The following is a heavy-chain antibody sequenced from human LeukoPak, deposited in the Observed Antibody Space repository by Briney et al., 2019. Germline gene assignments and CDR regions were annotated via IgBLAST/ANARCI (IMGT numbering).Heavy chain of an antibody. CDR1: GGSISSYY. CDR2: IYYSGST. CDR3: ARGGYSGYDFDY. J-gene: IGHJ4*02. D-gene: IGHD5-12*01. V-gene: IGHV4-59*01. Sequence: EPSETLSLTCTVSGGSISSYYWSWIRQPPGKGLEWIGYIYYSGSTNYNPSLKSRVTISVDTSKNQLSLKLSSVTAADTAVYYCARGGYSGYDFDYWGQGTLVTVSS.